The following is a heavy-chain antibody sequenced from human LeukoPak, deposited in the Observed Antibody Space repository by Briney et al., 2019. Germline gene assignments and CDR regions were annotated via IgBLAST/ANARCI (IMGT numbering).Heavy chain of an antibody. D-gene: IGHD3-16*01. Sequence: GESLRLSCAASGFTFSTYAMNWVRQAPGKGLERVSTISGSGASAYYADSVRGRFTISRDNSKNTLYLQMNSLRAEDTAVYYCAKAIDYDDYVWADAFHVWGPGTVFTVSS. CDR3: AKAIDYDDYVWADAFHV. V-gene: IGHV3-23*01. CDR2: ISGSGASA. CDR1: GFTFSTYA. J-gene: IGHJ3*01.